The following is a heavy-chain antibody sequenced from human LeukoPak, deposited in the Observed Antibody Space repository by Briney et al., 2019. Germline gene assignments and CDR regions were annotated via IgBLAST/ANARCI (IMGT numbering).Heavy chain of an antibody. CDR1: GYTFTGYY. CDR3: ARWGVLEWLLWSPEPGGGPYYFGY. J-gene: IGHJ4*02. CDR2: INPNSGGT. V-gene: IGHV1-2*02. D-gene: IGHD3-3*01. Sequence: GASVKVSCKASGYTFTGYYVHWVRQAPGQGLEWMGWINPNSGGTNYAQKFQGRVTMTRDTSISTAYMELSRLRSDDTAVYYCARWGVLEWLLWSPEPGGGPYYFGYWGQGTLVTVSS.